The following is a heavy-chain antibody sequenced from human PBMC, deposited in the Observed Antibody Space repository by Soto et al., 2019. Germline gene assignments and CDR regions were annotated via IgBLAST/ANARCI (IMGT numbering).Heavy chain of an antibody. CDR1: GFTFSSYA. D-gene: IGHD2-15*01. Sequence: GGSLRLSCAASGFTFSSYAMSWVRQAPGKGLEWVSAISGSGGSTYYADSVKGRFTISRDNSKNTLYLQMNSLRAEDTAVYYCAKVELGYCSGGSCYGDAFDIWGQGTMVTVSS. J-gene: IGHJ3*02. V-gene: IGHV3-23*01. CDR3: AKVELGYCSGGSCYGDAFDI. CDR2: ISGSGGST.